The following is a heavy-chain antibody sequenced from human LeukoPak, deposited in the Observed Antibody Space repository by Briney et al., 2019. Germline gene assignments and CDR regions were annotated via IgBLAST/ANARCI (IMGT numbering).Heavy chain of an antibody. D-gene: IGHD3-22*01. CDR2: ISSSGSYI. CDR1: GFTFSSYS. Sequence: PGGSLRLSCAASGFTFSSYSMNWVRQAPGKGLEWVSSISSSGSYIYYADSMQGRFTISRDSSKNSLFLQMNSLRAEDTAVYYCARGLYPDYYVSSGSSPPEHWGQGTLVTVSS. J-gene: IGHJ1*01. CDR3: ARGLYPDYYVSSGSSPPEH. V-gene: IGHV3-21*01.